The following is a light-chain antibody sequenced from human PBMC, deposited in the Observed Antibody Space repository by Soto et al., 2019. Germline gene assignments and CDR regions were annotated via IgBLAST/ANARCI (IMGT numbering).Light chain of an antibody. CDR2: SSD. V-gene: IGLV1-44*01. J-gene: IGLJ2*01. CDR3: STWDVSLNGWV. Sequence: QSVLTQPPSASATPGQRVTISCSGSSSNIASRSVYWYQQLPGTAPKLLMYSSDLRPSGVPDRFSGSKSGTTASLASGVQSEDEADYYCSTWDVSLNGWVFGGGTKVTVL. CDR1: SSNIASRS.